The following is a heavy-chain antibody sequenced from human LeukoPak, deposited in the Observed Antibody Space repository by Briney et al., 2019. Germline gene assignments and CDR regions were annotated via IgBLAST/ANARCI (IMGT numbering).Heavy chain of an antibody. CDR1: GGSITSYY. Sequence: PSDTLSHTCTVSGGSITSYYWTWIRQPPGKGLEWVGYIHTSGHTNYNPSLKSRVTMSLDTSKNQFSLRVNSVTDADTAVYYCARHVAGSSRDYWGQGTLVIVSS. D-gene: IGHD6-13*01. V-gene: IGHV4-4*09. CDR3: ARHVAGSSRDY. J-gene: IGHJ4*02. CDR2: IHTSGHT.